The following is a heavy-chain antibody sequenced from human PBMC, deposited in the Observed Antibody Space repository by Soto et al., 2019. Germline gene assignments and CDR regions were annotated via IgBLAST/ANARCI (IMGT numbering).Heavy chain of an antibody. Sequence: ETLYLTCPLSGASVSSGSYYWSWIRQPPAKGLEWIGYIYYSGSTNYNPSLKSRVTISVDTSKNQFSLKLSSVTAADAAVYYCAREVTIFGVVIAYFDYWGQGTLVTVYS. V-gene: IGHV4-61*01. J-gene: IGHJ4*02. CDR2: IYYSGST. CDR3: AREVTIFGVVIAYFDY. CDR1: GASVSSGSYY. D-gene: IGHD3-3*01.